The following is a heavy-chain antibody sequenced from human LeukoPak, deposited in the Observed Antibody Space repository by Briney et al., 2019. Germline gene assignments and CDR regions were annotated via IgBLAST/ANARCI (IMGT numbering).Heavy chain of an antibody. CDR1: GGTFSSYA. CDR2: IIPIFGTA. D-gene: IGHD2-15*01. Sequence: ASVKVSCKASGGTFSSYAISWVRQAPGQGLEWMGGIIPIFGTANYAQKFQGRVTITTDESTSTAYMELSSLRSEDTAVYYCACGCSGGSCYDYWGQGTLVSVSS. J-gene: IGHJ4*02. CDR3: ACGCSGGSCYDY. V-gene: IGHV1-69*05.